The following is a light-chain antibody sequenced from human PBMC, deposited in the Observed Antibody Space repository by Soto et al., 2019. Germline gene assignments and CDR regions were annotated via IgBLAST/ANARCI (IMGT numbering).Light chain of an antibody. V-gene: IGKV3-20*01. J-gene: IGKJ4*01. CDR3: QQYGSTPLT. CDR1: QSVGSNS. Sequence: IVVTQSPGTLSLSPGERATLSCRASQSVGSNSLAWYQQRPGQAPRFLIYDASSRATGIPDRFSGSGSGTDFTLTISRLEPEDFAVYYCQQYGSTPLTFGGGTKVDIK. CDR2: DAS.